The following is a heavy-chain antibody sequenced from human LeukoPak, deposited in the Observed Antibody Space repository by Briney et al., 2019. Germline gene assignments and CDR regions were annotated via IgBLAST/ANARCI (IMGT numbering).Heavy chain of an antibody. Sequence: GRSLRLSCAASGFTFSSSAMHWVRQAPGKGLEWVSGISYDGSNKYYADSVKGRFTISRDNSKNTLYLQMNSLRAEDTAVYYCARDEIVVVITGAFDIWGQGTMVTVSS. D-gene: IGHD3-22*01. J-gene: IGHJ3*02. CDR1: GFTFSSSA. CDR2: ISYDGSNK. V-gene: IGHV3-30*04. CDR3: ARDEIVVVITGAFDI.